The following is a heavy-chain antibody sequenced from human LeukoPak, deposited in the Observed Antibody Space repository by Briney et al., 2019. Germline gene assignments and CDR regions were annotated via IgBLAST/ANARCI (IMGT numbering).Heavy chain of an antibody. CDR3: ARAGPYSRKVFDY. V-gene: IGHV1-2*04. J-gene: IGHJ4*02. D-gene: IGHD5-18*01. CDR2: INPNSGGT. Sequence: VASVKVSCKASGYTFTGYYMHWVRQAPGQRLEWMGWINPNSGGTNYAQKFQGWVTMTRDTSISTAYMELSRLRSDDTAVYYCARAGPYSRKVFDYWGQGTLVTVSS. CDR1: GYTFTGYY.